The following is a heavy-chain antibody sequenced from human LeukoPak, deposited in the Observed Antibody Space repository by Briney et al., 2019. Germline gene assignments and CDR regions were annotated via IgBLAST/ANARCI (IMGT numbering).Heavy chain of an antibody. CDR3: ARHGRDKDSRNQGDAFDI. CDR1: GDSITNFY. D-gene: IGHD2-15*01. V-gene: IGHV4-59*08. J-gene: IGHJ3*02. CDR2: IYFSGGT. Sequence: SETLSLTCSVFGDSITNFYWSWIRQPPGKGLEWRGNIYFSGGTNYNPSLQSRVTVSLDTSKNHFSLKMTSVTAADTAVYFCARHGRDKDSRNQGDAFDIWGQGTMVIVSS.